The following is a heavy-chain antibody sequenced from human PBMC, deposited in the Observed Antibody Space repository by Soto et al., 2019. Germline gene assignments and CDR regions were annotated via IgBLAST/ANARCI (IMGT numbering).Heavy chain of an antibody. CDR3: ALVQQPPNYFDY. V-gene: IGHV1-69*13. Sequence: SVKVSCKASGGTFSSYAISWVRQAPGQGLGWMGGTIPIFGTANYAQKFQGRVTITADESTSTAYMELSSLRSEDTAVYYCALVQQPPNYFDYWGQGXLVTVHS. CDR2: TIPIFGTA. J-gene: IGHJ4*02. CDR1: GGTFSSYA. D-gene: IGHD2-2*01.